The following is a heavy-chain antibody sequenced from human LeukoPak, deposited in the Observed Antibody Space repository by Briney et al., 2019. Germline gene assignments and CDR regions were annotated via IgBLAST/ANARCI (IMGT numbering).Heavy chain of an antibody. CDR3: ARETVDTAFDY. D-gene: IGHD5-18*01. CDR2: IKQDGSEK. V-gene: IGHV3-7*01. Sequence: GGSLRLSCAASGFTFSSYWMTWVRQAPGKGLEWVANIKQDGSEKYYVDSVKGRFTISRDNAKNSLYLQTNSLRAEDTAVYYCARETVDTAFDYWGQGTLVTVSS. CDR1: GFTFSSYW. J-gene: IGHJ4*02.